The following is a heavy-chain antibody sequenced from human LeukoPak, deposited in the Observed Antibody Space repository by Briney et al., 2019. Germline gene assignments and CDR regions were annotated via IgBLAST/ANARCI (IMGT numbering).Heavy chain of an antibody. V-gene: IGHV3-48*03. D-gene: IGHD2-15*01. CDR1: GFTFSSYE. Sequence: GGSLRLSCAASGFTFSSYEMNWVRQAPGKGLEWVSYISSSGSTIYYADSVKGRFTISRDNAKNSLYLQMNSLRAEDTAVYCCAGAADCSGGSCYYYYMDVWGKGTTVTVSS. CDR3: AGAADCSGGSCYYYYMDV. CDR2: ISSSGSTI. J-gene: IGHJ6*03.